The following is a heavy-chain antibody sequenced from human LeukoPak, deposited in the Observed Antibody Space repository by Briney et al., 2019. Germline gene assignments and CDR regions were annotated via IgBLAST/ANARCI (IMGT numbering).Heavy chain of an antibody. CDR3: ARSLLYNYFDY. D-gene: IGHD3-10*01. CDR1: GYTFASYA. Sequence: ASVKVSCKASGYTFASYAMHWVRQAPGQRLEWMGWINAGNGNTKYSQKFQGRVTITRDTSASTAYMELSSLRSEDTAVYYCARSLLYNYFDYWGQGTLVTVSS. CDR2: INAGNGNT. J-gene: IGHJ4*02. V-gene: IGHV1-3*01.